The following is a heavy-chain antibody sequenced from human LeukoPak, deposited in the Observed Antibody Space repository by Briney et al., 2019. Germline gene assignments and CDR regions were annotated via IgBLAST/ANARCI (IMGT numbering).Heavy chain of an antibody. J-gene: IGHJ4*02. CDR3: AKGEDYDILTGYRELDY. Sequence: GSLSLSCAASGFPFISYAMSWVRPAPGKGPEWVSSISGNGVSTYYADSVKGRFTISRDNSKNTVYLQMNSLRAEDTAVYYCAKGEDYDILTGYRELDYWGQGTLVTVSS. V-gene: IGHV3-23*01. CDR1: GFPFISYA. CDR2: ISGNGVST. D-gene: IGHD3-9*01.